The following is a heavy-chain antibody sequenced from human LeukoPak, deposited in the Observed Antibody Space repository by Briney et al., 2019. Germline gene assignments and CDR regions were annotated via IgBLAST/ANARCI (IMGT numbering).Heavy chain of an antibody. Sequence: GGSLRLSCAASGFTVSSNSMNWVRQAPGKGLEWVSVIYSRGDTNYADSVKGRFTISRDNSKNTLYLQMNSLRAEDTAVYYYARAGPYSHNSFDYWGQGTLVTVSS. CDR2: IYSRGDT. CDR3: ARAGPYSHNSFDY. D-gene: IGHD1-1*01. CDR1: GFTVSSNS. V-gene: IGHV3-53*01. J-gene: IGHJ4*02.